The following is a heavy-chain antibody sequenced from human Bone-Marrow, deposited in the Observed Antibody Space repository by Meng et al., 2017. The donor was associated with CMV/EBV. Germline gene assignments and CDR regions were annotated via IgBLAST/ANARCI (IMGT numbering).Heavy chain of an antibody. CDR1: GGSISSSSYY. CDR2: IYYSGST. V-gene: IGHV4-39*01. CDR3: ARASGMDV. J-gene: IGHJ6*02. Sequence: SETLSLTCTVSGGSISSSSYYWGWIRQPPGKGLEWIGSIYYSGSTYYNPSLKSRVTISVDTSKNQFSLKLSSVTAADTAVYYCARASGMDVWGQGTTVTGSS.